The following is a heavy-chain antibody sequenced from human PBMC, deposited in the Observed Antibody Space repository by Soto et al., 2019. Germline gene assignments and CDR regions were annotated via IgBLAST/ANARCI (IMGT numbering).Heavy chain of an antibody. CDR3: VRDSGAKLSSS. CDR2: IVPLYRTA. J-gene: IGHJ4*02. V-gene: IGHV1-69*01. Sequence: GASVKVSCKASGGTFSSYRINWVRQAPGQGLEWVGGIVPLYRTADYAQRLLGRVTITADESPRTSYRALSSLNSQDTAVYYCVRDSGAKLSSSWGQGTLVTVPS. CDR1: GGTFSSYR. D-gene: IGHD6-13*01.